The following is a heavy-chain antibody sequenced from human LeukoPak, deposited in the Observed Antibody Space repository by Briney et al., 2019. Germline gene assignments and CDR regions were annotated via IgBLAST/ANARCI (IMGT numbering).Heavy chain of an antibody. D-gene: IGHD1-26*01. CDR2: XNPNSGVT. V-gene: IGHV1-2*02. CDR3: ASVAYGGIVGALDAFDI. J-gene: IGHJ3*02. Sequence: QXGEGRGWXNPNSGVTNYTQKFQGRVTITRDTSISTAYMELSRLRSDDTAVYYCASVAYGGIVGALDAFDIWGQGTMVTVSS.